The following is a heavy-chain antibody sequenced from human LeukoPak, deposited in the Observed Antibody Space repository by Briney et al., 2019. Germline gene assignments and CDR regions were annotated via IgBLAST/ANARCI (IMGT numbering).Heavy chain of an antibody. D-gene: IGHD3-22*01. Sequence: SQTLSLTCTVSGCSISSGGYYWSWIRQHPGKGLEWIGYIYYSGSTYSNPSLKSRVTISVDTSKNQFSLRLSSVTAADTAVYYCAREVGYYDSSGYFDYWGQGTLVTVSS. CDR2: IYYSGST. CDR3: AREVGYYDSSGYFDY. V-gene: IGHV4-31*03. J-gene: IGHJ4*02. CDR1: GCSISSGGYY.